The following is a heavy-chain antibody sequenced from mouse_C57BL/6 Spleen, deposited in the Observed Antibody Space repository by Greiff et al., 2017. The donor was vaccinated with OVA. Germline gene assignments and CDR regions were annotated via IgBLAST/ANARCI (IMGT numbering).Heavy chain of an antibody. CDR2: IHPNSGST. D-gene: IGHD2-4*01. J-gene: IGHJ4*01. V-gene: IGHV1-64*01. Sequence: QVQLQQPGAELVKPGASVTLSCKASGYTFTSYWMHWVKQRPGQGLEWIGMIHPNSGSTNYNEKFKSRATLTVDKSSSTAYMQLSSLTSEDSAVYYCARRDYGNYAMDYWGQGTSVTVSS. CDR1: GYTFTSYW. CDR3: ARRDYGNYAMDY.